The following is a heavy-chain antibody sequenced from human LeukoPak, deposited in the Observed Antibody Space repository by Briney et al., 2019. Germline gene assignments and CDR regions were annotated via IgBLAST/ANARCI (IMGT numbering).Heavy chain of an antibody. CDR2: INPSGGST. D-gene: IGHD3-22*01. CDR3: ARGGFAGFLPDSSGYYYSG. CDR1: GYTFTSYY. V-gene: IGHV1-46*01. Sequence: ASVKVSCKAFGYTFTSYYMHWVRQAPGQGLEWMGIINPSGGSTSYAQKFQGRVTMTRDTSTSTVYMELSSLRSEDTAVYYCARGGFAGFLPDSSGYYYSGWGQGTLVTVSS. J-gene: IGHJ4*02.